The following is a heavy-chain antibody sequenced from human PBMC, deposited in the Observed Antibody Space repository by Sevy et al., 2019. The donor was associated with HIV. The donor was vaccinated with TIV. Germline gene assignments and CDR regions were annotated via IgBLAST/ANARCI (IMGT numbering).Heavy chain of an antibody. Sequence: ASVKVSCKASGYTFTSYGISWVRQAPGQGLEGMGWISAYNGNTNYAQKLQGRVTMTTDTSTSTAYMELRSLRSDDTAVYYCAREREYYYDSSGHSESGGDWGQGTLVTVSS. CDR2: ISAYNGNT. CDR3: AREREYYYDSSGHSESGGD. CDR1: GYTFTSYG. J-gene: IGHJ4*02. V-gene: IGHV1-18*01. D-gene: IGHD3-22*01.